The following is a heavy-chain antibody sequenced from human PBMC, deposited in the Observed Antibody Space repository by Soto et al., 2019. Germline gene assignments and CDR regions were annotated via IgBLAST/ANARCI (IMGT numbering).Heavy chain of an antibody. CDR2: INHSGST. Sequence: SETLSLTCAVYGGSFSGYYWSWIRQPPGKGLEWIGEINHSGSTNYNPSLKSRVTISVDTSKNQFSLKLSSVTAADTAVYYCARDRGLVLKGNWFDPWGQGTLVTVS. D-gene: IGHD6-19*01. V-gene: IGHV4-34*01. CDR3: ARDRGLVLKGNWFDP. J-gene: IGHJ5*02. CDR1: GGSFSGYY.